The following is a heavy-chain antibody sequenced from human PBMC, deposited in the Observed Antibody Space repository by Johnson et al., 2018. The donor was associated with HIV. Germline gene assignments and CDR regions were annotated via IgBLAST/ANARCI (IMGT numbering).Heavy chain of an antibody. D-gene: IGHD1-1*01. CDR1: GFTFSDAW. CDR2: VKSKTDGGTT. Sequence: VQLVESGGGLVKPGGSLRLSCAASGFTFSDAWMNWVRQAPGKGLEWVGRVKSKTDGGTTDYAAPAKGRFTISRDGSKNTLYLQMNSLKTEDTAVYYCTTGLYWNDAFDIWGQGTMVTVSS. V-gene: IGHV3-15*01. CDR3: TTGLYWNDAFDI. J-gene: IGHJ3*02.